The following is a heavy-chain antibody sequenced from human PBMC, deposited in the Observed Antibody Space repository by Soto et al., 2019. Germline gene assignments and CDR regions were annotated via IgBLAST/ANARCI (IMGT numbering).Heavy chain of an antibody. CDR1: GGAFNNFA. J-gene: IGHJ4*02. V-gene: IGHV1-69*01. Sequence: QVQLVQSGAEMKKPGSSVKVSCTASGGAFNNFAVSWVRQAPGQGLEWVGGITPILGVPNYAQKFRGRVTITADVSTTTAYMEMNSLTSEDTALYYCARGGSGSRGDYWGQGTLVTVSS. CDR3: ARGGSGSRGDY. CDR2: ITPILGVP. D-gene: IGHD3-10*01.